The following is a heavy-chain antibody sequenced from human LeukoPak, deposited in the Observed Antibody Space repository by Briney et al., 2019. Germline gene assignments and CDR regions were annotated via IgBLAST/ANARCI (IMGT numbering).Heavy chain of an antibody. CDR2: INPNSGGT. CDR1: GYTFTGYY. V-gene: IGHV1-2*06. CDR3: ARDFKEWLDP. J-gene: IGHJ5*01. Sequence: GASVKVSCKASGYTFTGYYMHWVRQAPGQGREWMGRINPNSGGTKYAKKFQGRVTMTRDTSISTAYMELSRLRSDDPAVYYCARDFKEWLDPWGQGTLVTVSS.